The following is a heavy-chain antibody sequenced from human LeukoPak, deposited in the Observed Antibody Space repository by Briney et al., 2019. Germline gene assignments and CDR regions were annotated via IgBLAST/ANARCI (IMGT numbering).Heavy chain of an antibody. J-gene: IGHJ3*02. D-gene: IGHD3-22*01. V-gene: IGHV3-49*04. Sequence: GGSLRLSCAASGFTFSSYAMSWVRQAPGKGLEWVGFIRSKAYGGTTKNAASVKGRFTISRDDSRSIAYLQMNSLKTEDTAVYYCTRRYNYDSSGYYYVRDAFDIWGQGTMVTVSS. CDR3: TRRYNYDSSGYYYVRDAFDI. CDR1: GFTFSSYA. CDR2: IRSKAYGGTT.